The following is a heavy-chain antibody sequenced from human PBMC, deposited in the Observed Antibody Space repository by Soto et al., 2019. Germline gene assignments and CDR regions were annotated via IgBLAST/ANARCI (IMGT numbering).Heavy chain of an antibody. D-gene: IGHD4-17*01. V-gene: IGHV1-69*13. Sequence: SVKVSCKASGGTFSSYAISWVRQAPGQGLEWMGGIIPIFGTANYAQKFQGRVTITADESTSIAYMELSSLRSEDTAVYYCARDRGYGDYRDAFDIWGQGTMVTVSS. J-gene: IGHJ3*02. CDR1: GGTFSSYA. CDR3: ARDRGYGDYRDAFDI. CDR2: IIPIFGTA.